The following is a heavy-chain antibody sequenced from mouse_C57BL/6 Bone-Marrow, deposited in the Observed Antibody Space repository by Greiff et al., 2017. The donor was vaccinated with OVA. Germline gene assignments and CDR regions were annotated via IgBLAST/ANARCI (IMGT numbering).Heavy chain of an antibody. CDR1: GYTFTDYE. V-gene: IGHV1-15*01. J-gene: IGHJ2*01. CDR2: IDPETGGT. CDR3: TRGDWDVKGDYFDY. Sequence: QVQLKQSGAELVRPGASVTLSCKASGYTFTDYEMHWVKQTPVHGLEWIGAIDPETGGTAYNQKFKGKAILTADKSSSTAYMELRSLTSEDSAVYYCTRGDWDVKGDYFDYWGQGTTLTVSS. D-gene: IGHD4-1*01.